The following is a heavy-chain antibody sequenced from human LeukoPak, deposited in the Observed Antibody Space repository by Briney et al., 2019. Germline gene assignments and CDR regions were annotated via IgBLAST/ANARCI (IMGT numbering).Heavy chain of an antibody. CDR2: INHSGST. CDR1: GGSFSGYY. V-gene: IGHV4-34*01. Sequence: PSETLSLTCAVYGGSFSGYYWSWIRQPPGKGLEWIGEINHSGSTNYNPSLKSRVTISVDTSKNQFSLKLSSVTAADTAVYYCARALGQRPRYYYGPGSYCYFDYWGQGTPVTVSS. D-gene: IGHD3-10*01. J-gene: IGHJ4*02. CDR3: ARALGQRPRYYYGPGSYCYFDY.